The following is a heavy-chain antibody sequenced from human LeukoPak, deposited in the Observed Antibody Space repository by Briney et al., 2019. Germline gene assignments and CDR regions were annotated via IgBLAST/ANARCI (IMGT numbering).Heavy chain of an antibody. CDR1: GFSFSSYS. V-gene: IGHV3-48*02. D-gene: IGHD4-17*01. J-gene: IGHJ6*02. CDR3: ARPGDYGYYYNAMDV. Sequence: GGSLRLSCAASGFSFSSYSMNWVRQAPGKGLEWVSYITSRSSTICYADSVKGRFTISRDDAKNSLYLQMNSLRDEDTAVYYCARPGDYGYYYNAMDVWGQGTTVTVSS. CDR2: ITSRSSTI.